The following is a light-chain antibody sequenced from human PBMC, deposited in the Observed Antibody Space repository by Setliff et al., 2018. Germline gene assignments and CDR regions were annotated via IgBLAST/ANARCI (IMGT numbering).Light chain of an antibody. J-gene: IGLJ1*01. Sequence: LTQPASVSGSPGQSITISCTGTSSDVGGYDFVSWYQQHPGKAPKLMIYDVSHRPSGVSHRFSASKSGNTASLTISGLQVEDEADYYCSSYSTRTSLDVFGTGTKVTVL. CDR1: SSDVGGYDF. CDR3: SSYSTRTSLDV. CDR2: DVS. V-gene: IGLV2-14*03.